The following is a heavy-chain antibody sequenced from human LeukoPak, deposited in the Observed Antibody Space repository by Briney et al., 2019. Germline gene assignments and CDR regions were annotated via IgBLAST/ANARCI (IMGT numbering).Heavy chain of an antibody. CDR1: GGSVSSAGFS. CDR3: ASVWHADSGMNYQPLDI. D-gene: IGHD2-15*01. J-gene: IGHJ3*02. V-gene: IGHV4-30-2*01. Sequence: SQTLSLTCAVSGGSVSSAGFSWNWIRQPPGKGLEWIGYVYHSGSTYYNPSLKSRVTLSLDTSRNQFSLTLTSVTAADTAVYFCASVWHADSGMNYQPLDIWGQGTMVAVTS. CDR2: VYHSGST.